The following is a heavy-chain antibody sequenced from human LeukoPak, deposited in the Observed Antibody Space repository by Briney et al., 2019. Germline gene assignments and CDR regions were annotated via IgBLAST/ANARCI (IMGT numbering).Heavy chain of an antibody. J-gene: IGHJ4*02. V-gene: IGHV4-59*01. CDR2: IYYSGSA. CDR1: GGSISSYY. D-gene: IGHD3-22*01. CDR3: ASYSYYYDSSGYFDY. Sequence: SETLSLTCTVSGGSISSYYWSWIRQPPGKGLEWIGYIYYSGSANYNPSLKSRVTISVDTSKNQFSLKLSSVTAADTAVYYCASYSYYYDSSGYFDYWGQGTLVTVSS.